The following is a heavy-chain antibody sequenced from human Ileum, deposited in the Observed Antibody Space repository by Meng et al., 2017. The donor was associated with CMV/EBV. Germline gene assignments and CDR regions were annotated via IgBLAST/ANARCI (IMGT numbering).Heavy chain of an antibody. J-gene: IGHJ5*02. Sequence: AGGYVNSASYYWSWIRQSPGKGLEWIGYMFYSGSTTYNPSLKSRVTILVDTSKNQFSLNLRSVTAADTAVYYCARSRISTSPNWFDPWGQGTLVTVSS. CDR3: ARSRISTSPNWFDP. CDR2: MFYSGST. V-gene: IGHV4-61*01. D-gene: IGHD2/OR15-2a*01. CDR1: GGYVNSASYY.